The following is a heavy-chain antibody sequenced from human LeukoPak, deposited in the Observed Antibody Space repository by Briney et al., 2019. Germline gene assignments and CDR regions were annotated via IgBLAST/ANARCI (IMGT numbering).Heavy chain of an antibody. V-gene: IGHV3-7*04. D-gene: IGHD2-15*01. Sequence: PGGSLRLSCAASGFTFNRYWMSWVRQAPGKGLEWVAQIKSDGSEEYYADSVRGRFTISRDNAKSSLYLQMNSLGVEDTAVYYCARDLGSGDWFDPWGQGTLVTVSS. J-gene: IGHJ5*02. CDR1: GFTFNRYW. CDR2: IKSDGSEE. CDR3: ARDLGSGDWFDP.